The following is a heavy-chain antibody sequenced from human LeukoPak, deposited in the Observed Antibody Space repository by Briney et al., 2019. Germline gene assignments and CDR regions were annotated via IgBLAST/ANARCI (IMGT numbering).Heavy chain of an antibody. D-gene: IGHD6-19*01. CDR1: GFTFSSYA. V-gene: IGHV3-23*01. J-gene: IGHJ4*02. CDR3: AKAAGSGWLTYFDY. CDR2: ISGSGGST. Sequence: HAGGSLRLSCAASGFTFSSYAMNWVRQAPGKGLEWVSAISGSGGSTYYADSVKGRFTISRDNSKNTLYLQMNSLRAEDTAVYYCAKAAGSGWLTYFDYWGQGTLVTVSS.